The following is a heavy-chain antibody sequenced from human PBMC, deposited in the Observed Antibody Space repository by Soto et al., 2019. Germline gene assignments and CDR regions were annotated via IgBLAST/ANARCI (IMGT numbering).Heavy chain of an antibody. CDR1: GFTFSSYW. V-gene: IGHV3-74*03. CDR3: ARVETCSSTSCYSVFDY. CDR2: INSDGSST. Sequence: EVQLVESGGGLVQPGGSLRLSCAASGFTFSSYWMHWVRQAPGKGLVWVSRINSDGSSTTYADSVTGRFTISRDNAKNTLYLQMNSLRAEDTAVYYCARVETCSSTSCYSVFDYWGQGTLVTVSS. D-gene: IGHD2-2*01. J-gene: IGHJ4*02.